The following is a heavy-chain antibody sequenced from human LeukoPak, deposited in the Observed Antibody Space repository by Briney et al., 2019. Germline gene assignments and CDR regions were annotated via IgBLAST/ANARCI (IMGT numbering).Heavy chain of an antibody. Sequence: ETLSLTCTVSGGSISSYYWSWIRQPPGKGLEWIGYIYYSGSTNYNPSLKSRVTISVDTSKNQFSLKLSSVTAADTAIYYCARRETNSWHNHWGRGTWVTVSS. D-gene: IGHD6-13*01. CDR2: IYYSGST. V-gene: IGHV4-59*01. CDR1: GGSISSYY. CDR3: ARRETNSWHNH. J-gene: IGHJ4*02.